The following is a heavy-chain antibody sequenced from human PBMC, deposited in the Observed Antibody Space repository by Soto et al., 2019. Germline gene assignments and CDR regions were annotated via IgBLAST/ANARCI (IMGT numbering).Heavy chain of an antibody. Sequence: GGSLRLSCAASGFTFSSYWMSWVRQAPGKGLEWVANIKQDGSDKYYADSVKGRFTISRDNAKNTLYLQMNSLRAEDTAVDYCATKIVAATSDYWGQGTLVTVSS. CDR3: ATKIVAATSDY. J-gene: IGHJ4*02. CDR1: GFTFSSYW. V-gene: IGHV3-7*01. D-gene: IGHD2-15*01. CDR2: IKQDGSDK.